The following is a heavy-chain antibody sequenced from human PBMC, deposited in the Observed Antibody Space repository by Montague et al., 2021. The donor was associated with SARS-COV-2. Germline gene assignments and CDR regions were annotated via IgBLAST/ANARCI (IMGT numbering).Heavy chain of an antibody. V-gene: IGHV4-39*01. CDR2: IYYSGST. J-gene: IGHJ6*03. CDR3: ARRTSRDYYMDV. CDR1: GGSISSSSYY. Sequence: SETLSLTCTVSGGSISSSSYYWGWIRQPPGKGLEWIESIYYSGSTYYNPSLKSRVTISVDTSKNQFSLKLSSVTAADTAVYYCARRTSRDYYMDVWGKGTTVTVSS. D-gene: IGHD3-16*01.